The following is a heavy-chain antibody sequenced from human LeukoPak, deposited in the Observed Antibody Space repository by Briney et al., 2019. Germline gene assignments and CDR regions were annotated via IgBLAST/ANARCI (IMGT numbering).Heavy chain of an antibody. V-gene: IGHV4-59*01. Sequence: SETLSLTCTVSGGSISSYYWSWIRQPPGKGLEWIGYIYYSGSTNYNPSLKSRLTISVDTSKNQFSLKLSSVTAADTAVYYCARVSSSWYNFWYFDLWGRGTLVTVSS. D-gene: IGHD6-13*01. J-gene: IGHJ2*01. CDR3: ARVSSSWYNFWYFDL. CDR1: GGSISSYY. CDR2: IYYSGST.